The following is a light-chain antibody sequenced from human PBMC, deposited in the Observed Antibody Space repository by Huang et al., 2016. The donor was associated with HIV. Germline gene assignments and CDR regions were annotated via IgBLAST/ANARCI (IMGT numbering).Light chain of an antibody. Sequence: DIVLTQSPATLSLSPGERATLACRAGQSVGSYLAWYQQTPDASHSATGIPARFSGSGSWTDFTLTISSLEPEDFAVYYCHQHSSWPGTFGQGTRVEIK. J-gene: IGKJ1*01. CDR2: AS. CDR1: QSVGSY. CDR3: HQHSSWPGT. V-gene: IGKV3-11*01.